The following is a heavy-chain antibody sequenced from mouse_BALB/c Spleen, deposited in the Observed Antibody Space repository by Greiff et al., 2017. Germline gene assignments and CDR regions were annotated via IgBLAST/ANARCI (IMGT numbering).Heavy chain of an antibody. D-gene: IGHD2-14*01. J-gene: IGHJ4*01. CDR1: GFSLTSYG. Sequence: VKLVESGPGLVQPSQSLSITCTVSGFSLTSYGVHWVRQSPGKGLEWLGVIWSGGSTDYNAAFISRLSISKDNSKSQVFFKMNSLQANDTAIYYCARKMRYEDAMDYWGQGTSVTVSS. CDR3: ARKMRYEDAMDY. V-gene: IGHV2-2*02. CDR2: IWSGGST.